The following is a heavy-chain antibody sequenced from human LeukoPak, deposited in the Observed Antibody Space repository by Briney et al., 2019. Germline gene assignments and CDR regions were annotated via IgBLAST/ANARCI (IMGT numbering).Heavy chain of an antibody. CDR1: GFTFSSSA. D-gene: IGHD3-16*01. CDR2: ISGSGVST. V-gene: IGHV3-23*01. J-gene: IGHJ4*02. Sequence: GGSLRLSCAASGFTFSSSAMSWLRQAPGKGLAWVSTISGSGVSTYYADSVKGRFTISRDNSKNTLNLQMNSLRPEDTAVYYCARGSSFDYWGQGTLVTVSS. CDR3: ARGSSFDY.